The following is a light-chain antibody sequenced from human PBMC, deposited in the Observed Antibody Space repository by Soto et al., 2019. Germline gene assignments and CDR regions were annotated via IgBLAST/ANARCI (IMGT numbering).Light chain of an antibody. V-gene: IGLV2-14*03. J-gene: IGLJ1*01. CDR3: SSYTSSNSYV. CDR2: DVS. CDR1: SSAVGVYNY. Sequence: QSALTQPASVSGSPGQSITISCTGTSSAVGVYNYVSWFQQHPGKAPKLMVYDVSNRPSGVSNRFSGSKSGNTASLTISGLQAEDEADYYCSSYTSSNSYVFGTGTKVTVL.